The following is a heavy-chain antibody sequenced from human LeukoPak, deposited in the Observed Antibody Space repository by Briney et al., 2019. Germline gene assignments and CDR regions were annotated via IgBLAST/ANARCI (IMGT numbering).Heavy chain of an antibody. Sequence: GGSLRLSCAASGFTFSSYAMHWVRQAPGKGLEYVSAISSNGGSTYYANSVKGRFTISRDNSKNTLYLQMGSLRAEDMAVYYCARAAGWYSSSLAFDIWGQGTMVTVSS. CDR3: ARAAGWYSSSLAFDI. D-gene: IGHD6-6*01. CDR2: ISSNGGST. V-gene: IGHV3-64*01. J-gene: IGHJ3*02. CDR1: GFTFSSYA.